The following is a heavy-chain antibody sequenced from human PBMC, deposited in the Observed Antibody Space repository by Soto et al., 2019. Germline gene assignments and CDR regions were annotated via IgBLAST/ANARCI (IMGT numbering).Heavy chain of an antibody. CDR2: IIPIFGTA. CDR1: GGTFSSYA. Sequence: GASVKVSCKASGGTFSSYAISWVRQAPGQGLEWMGGIIPIFGTANYAQKFQGRVTITADESTSTAYMELSSLRSEDTAVYYCARSWHSGNHVTEYYFDYWGQGTLVTVSS. CDR3: ARSWHSGNHVTEYYFDY. J-gene: IGHJ4*02. V-gene: IGHV1-69*13. D-gene: IGHD1-26*01.